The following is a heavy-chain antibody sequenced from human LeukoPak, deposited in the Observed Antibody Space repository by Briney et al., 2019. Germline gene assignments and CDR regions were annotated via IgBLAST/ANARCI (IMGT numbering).Heavy chain of an antibody. CDR1: GFTFSSYA. D-gene: IGHD6-19*01. Sequence: GGSLRLPCAASGFTFSSYAMSWVRQAPGKGLEWVSAISGSGGSTYYADSVKGRFTISRDNSKNTLYLQMNSLRAEDTAVYYCAKARGGWRGIFDYWGQGTLVTVSS. CDR2: ISGSGGST. CDR3: AKARGGWRGIFDY. V-gene: IGHV3-23*01. J-gene: IGHJ4*02.